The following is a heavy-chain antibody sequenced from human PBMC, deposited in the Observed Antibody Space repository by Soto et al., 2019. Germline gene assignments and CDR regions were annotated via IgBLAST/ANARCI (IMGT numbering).Heavy chain of an antibody. J-gene: IGHJ5*02. CDR2: IYFTGNT. V-gene: IGHV4-39*01. CDR3: AGQTFTIAAASYGRSNWFDP. D-gene: IGHD6-25*01. Sequence: SETLSLTCSASGGSITSSSHFWGWVRQPPGKGLEWIGTIYFTGNTYYTPSLKSRLTMSIDTSKNEFSLRLNSVTAADTAVYYCAGQTFTIAAASYGRSNWFDPWGPGTLVT. CDR1: GGSITSSSHF.